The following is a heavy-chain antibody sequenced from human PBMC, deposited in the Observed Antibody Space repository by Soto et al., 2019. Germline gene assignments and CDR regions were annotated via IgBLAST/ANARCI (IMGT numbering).Heavy chain of an antibody. Sequence: QVQLQESGPGLAETLSLTCTVSGVSITSGDYYWNWIRQPPGKGLEWIGNIYYSGNIYYNPSPKSRVTISLDTSKNHFSLQLSSVTAADTAVYYCASFGVASMNWFDPWGQGTLVTVSS. CDR3: ASFGVASMNWFDP. J-gene: IGHJ5*02. V-gene: IGHV4-30-4*01. CDR2: IYYSGNI. CDR1: GVSITSGDYY. D-gene: IGHD3-3*01.